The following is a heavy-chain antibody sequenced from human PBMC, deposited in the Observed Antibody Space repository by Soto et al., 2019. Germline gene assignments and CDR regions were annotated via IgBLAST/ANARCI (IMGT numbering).Heavy chain of an antibody. CDR3: ARDKGYCSSTSWYPGDY. V-gene: IGHV1-18*01. CDR1: GYTFTSYG. J-gene: IGHJ4*02. D-gene: IGHD2-2*01. Sequence: ASVKVSCKASGYTFTSYGISWVRQAPGQGLEWMGWISAYNGNTNYAQKLQGRVTMTTDTSTSTAYMELRSLRSDDTAAYYCARDKGYCSSTSWYPGDYWGQGNRVTV. CDR2: ISAYNGNT.